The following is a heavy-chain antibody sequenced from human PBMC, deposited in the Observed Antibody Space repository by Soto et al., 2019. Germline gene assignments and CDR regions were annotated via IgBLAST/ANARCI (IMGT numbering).Heavy chain of an antibody. CDR3: TVLDY. CDR2: IRNKTKNYAT. V-gene: IGHV3-73*02. J-gene: IGHJ4*02. CDR1: GFTFSGAA. D-gene: IGHD2-8*01. Sequence: EVQLVESGGGLGQPGGSLKLSCAASGFTFSGAAVHWVRQASGKGLEWVGRIRNKTKNYATAYAASVKGRFTISRDDSKNTAFLQMTILKIEETAVYYCTVLDYWGQGTLVTVSS.